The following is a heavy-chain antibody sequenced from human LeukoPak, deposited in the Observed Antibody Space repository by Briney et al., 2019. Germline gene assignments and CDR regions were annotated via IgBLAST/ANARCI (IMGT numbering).Heavy chain of an antibody. CDR1: GFTVSSSY. V-gene: IGHV3-53*01. J-gene: IGHJ4*02. CDR3: ARDSTVRWSY. D-gene: IGHD3-3*01. Sequence: PGGSLRLSCAASGFTVSSSYMSWVRQAPGEGLEWVSIIYSGGSTYYADSVKGRFTISRDNSKNTLYLQMNSLRAEDTAVYYCARDSTVRWSYWGQGTLVTVS. CDR2: IYSGGST.